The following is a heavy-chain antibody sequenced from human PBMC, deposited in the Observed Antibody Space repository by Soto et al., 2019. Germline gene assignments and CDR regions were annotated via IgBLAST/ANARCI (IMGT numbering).Heavy chain of an antibody. D-gene: IGHD5-12*01. J-gene: IGHJ4*02. CDR1: GGSISSSNYY. CDR2: IYYSGST. Sequence: SETLSLTCTVSGGSISSSNYYWGWIRQPPGKGLEWIGTIYYSGSTYYNPSLKSRVTISVDTSKNQFSLKLSSVTAADTAVYYCARRGIVATMGVDYWGQGTLVTVSS. V-gene: IGHV4-39*01. CDR3: ARRGIVATMGVDY.